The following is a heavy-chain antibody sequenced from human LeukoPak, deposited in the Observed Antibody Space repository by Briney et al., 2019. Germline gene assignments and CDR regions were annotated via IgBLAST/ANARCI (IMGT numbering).Heavy chain of an antibody. CDR2: INPNSGGT. Sequence: ASVKVSCKASGYTFTGYYMHWVRQAPGQGLEWVGWINPNSGGTNYAQKFQGRVTMTRDTSISTGYMELSRLRSDDTAVYYCARVPVRYGYNYYYYGMDVWGQGTTVTVSS. D-gene: IGHD5-24*01. CDR1: GYTFTGYY. V-gene: IGHV1-2*02. CDR3: ARVPVRYGYNYYYYGMDV. J-gene: IGHJ6*02.